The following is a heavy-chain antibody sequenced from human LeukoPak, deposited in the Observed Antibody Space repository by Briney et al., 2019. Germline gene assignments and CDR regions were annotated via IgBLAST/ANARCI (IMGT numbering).Heavy chain of an antibody. CDR3: ARVMNREGTNY. D-gene: IGHD1/OR15-1a*01. Sequence: ASVKVSCKASGYTFTSYDINWVRQATGQGLEWMGWMNPNSGNTGYAQKFQGRVTITRNTSISTAYMELSSLRSDDTAVYYCARVMNREGTNYWGQGTLVTVSS. V-gene: IGHV1-8*03. CDR1: GYTFTSYD. J-gene: IGHJ4*02. CDR2: MNPNSGNT.